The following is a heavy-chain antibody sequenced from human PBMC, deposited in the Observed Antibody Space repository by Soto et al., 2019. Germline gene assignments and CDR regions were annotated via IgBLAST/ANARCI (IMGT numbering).Heavy chain of an antibody. J-gene: IGHJ4*02. CDR3: AKGSTRWLESLLHY. V-gene: IGHV3-30*18. CDR1: GFTFNIFG. Sequence: GGSLRLSCAASGFTFNIFGMHWVRQAPGKGLERVALISNDGTNKYYADSVRGRFTISRDSSKNTVFLQMDSLRADDTAVYYCAKGSTRWLESLLHYWGQGTLVTVSS. CDR2: ISNDGTNK. D-gene: IGHD5-12*01.